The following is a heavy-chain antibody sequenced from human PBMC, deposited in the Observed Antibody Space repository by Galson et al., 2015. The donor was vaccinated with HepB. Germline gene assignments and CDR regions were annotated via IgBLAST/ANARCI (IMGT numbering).Heavy chain of an antibody. J-gene: IGHJ3*01. CDR2: IHGGNGNT. CDR3: SGYEILSGYDAFDF. V-gene: IGHV1-3*01. D-gene: IGHD3-9*01. Sequence: SVKVSCKASGYTFTNFAFHWVRQAPGQRLEWMGWIHGGNGNTKYSEKLEDRVTISRDASTNTAYMELSSLKPEDTSVYYCSGYEILSGYDAFDFWGQGTMVTVSS. CDR1: GYTFTNFA.